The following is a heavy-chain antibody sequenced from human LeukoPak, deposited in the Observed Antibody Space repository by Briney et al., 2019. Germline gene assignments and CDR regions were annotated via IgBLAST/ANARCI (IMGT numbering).Heavy chain of an antibody. CDR1: GFTFSDYY. Sequence: GGSLRLSCAASGFTFSDYYMSWIRQAPGKGLEWVSYISSSGSTMYYADSVKGRFTISRDNAKNSLYLQMNSLRAEDTAGYYCVRHWRGTNAAFDIWGQGTMVTVSS. J-gene: IGHJ3*02. CDR2: ISSSGSTM. D-gene: IGHD3-3*01. V-gene: IGHV3-11*01. CDR3: VRHWRGTNAAFDI.